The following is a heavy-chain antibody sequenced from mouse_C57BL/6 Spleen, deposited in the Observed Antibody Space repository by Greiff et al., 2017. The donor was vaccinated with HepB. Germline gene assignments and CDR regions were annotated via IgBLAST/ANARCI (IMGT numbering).Heavy chain of an antibody. J-gene: IGHJ2*01. CDR2: IDPSDSET. D-gene: IGHD1-1*01. Sequence: QVQLQQPGAELVRPGSSVKLSCKASGYTFTSYWMHWVKQRPIQGLEWIGNIDPSDSETHYNQKFKDKATLTVDKSSSTAYMQLSSLTSEDSAVYYCARRPYGSSPFDYWGQGTTLTVSS. CDR1: GYTFTSYW. V-gene: IGHV1-52*01. CDR3: ARRPYGSSPFDY.